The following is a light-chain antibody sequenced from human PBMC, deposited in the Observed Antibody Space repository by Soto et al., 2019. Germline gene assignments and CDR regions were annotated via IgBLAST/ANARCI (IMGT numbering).Light chain of an antibody. CDR1: SSDVGSGNV. Sequence: QSALTQPASVSGSPGQSITISCTRTSSDVGSGNVVSWYQHYPGKAPQLMIYEGFKRPSGVSSRFSGSKSGNTASLTISGLQAGDEAEYHCCSHAGSDTYVFGSGTKLPVL. CDR3: CSHAGSDTYV. CDR2: EGF. J-gene: IGLJ1*01. V-gene: IGLV2-23*01.